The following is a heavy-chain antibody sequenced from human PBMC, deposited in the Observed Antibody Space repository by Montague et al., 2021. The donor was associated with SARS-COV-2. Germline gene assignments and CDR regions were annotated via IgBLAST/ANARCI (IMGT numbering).Heavy chain of an antibody. CDR1: GGSFNAYY. J-gene: IGHJ3*01. CDR3: ASDDYTTGQDSLDV. D-gene: IGHD2-2*02. CDR2: ITHSGIT. V-gene: IGHV4-34*01. Sequence: SETLSLTCAVSGGSFNAYYRSWIRQPPGKGLEWIGEITHSGITNYTPSLKSRVTISEDTSKNQFSLRLTSVTAADAAVYYCASDDYTTGQDSLDVWGQGTMVTVSS.